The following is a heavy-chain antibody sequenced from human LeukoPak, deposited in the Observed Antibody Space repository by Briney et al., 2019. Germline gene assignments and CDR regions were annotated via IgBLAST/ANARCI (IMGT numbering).Heavy chain of an antibody. J-gene: IGHJ6*03. CDR1: GFTFDEYG. Sequence: GGSLRLSCAASGFTFDEYGMSWVGQAPGKGLEWVSGINWNGGSTGYADSVKGRFTISRDNAKNSLYLQMNSLRAEDTALYYCARGGITIFGVVSYMDVWGKGTTVTVSS. V-gene: IGHV3-20*04. CDR2: INWNGGST. D-gene: IGHD3-3*01. CDR3: ARGGITIFGVVSYMDV.